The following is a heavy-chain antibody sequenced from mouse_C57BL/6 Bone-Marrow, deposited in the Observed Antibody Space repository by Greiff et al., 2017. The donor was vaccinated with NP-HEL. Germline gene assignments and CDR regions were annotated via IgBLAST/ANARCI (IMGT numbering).Heavy chain of an antibody. V-gene: IGHV1-39*01. CDR3: ARSIYYYGSSFLFDY. CDR2: INPNYGTT. D-gene: IGHD1-1*01. Sequence: VQLKQSGPELVKPGASVKISCKASGYSFTDYNMNWVKQSNGKSLEWIGVINPNYGTTSYHQKFKGKATLTVDQSSSTAYMQLNSLTSEDTAVYYCARSIYYYGSSFLFDYWGQGTTLPVSS. J-gene: IGHJ2*01. CDR1: GYSFTDYN.